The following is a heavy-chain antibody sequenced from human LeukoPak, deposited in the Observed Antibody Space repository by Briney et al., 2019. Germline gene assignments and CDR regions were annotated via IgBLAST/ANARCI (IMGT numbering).Heavy chain of an antibody. CDR1: GGSISTYY. CDR2: IYISGST. CDR3: ARWTTLVRGFDY. D-gene: IGHD3-10*01. Sequence: SETLSLTCSVSGGSISTYYWSWIRQPAGKGLEWIGRIYISGSTNYNPSLKSRVSMSVDTSKNHFTLKLSSVTAADTAVYYCARWTTLVRGFDYWGQGTLVTVSS. V-gene: IGHV4-4*07. J-gene: IGHJ4*02.